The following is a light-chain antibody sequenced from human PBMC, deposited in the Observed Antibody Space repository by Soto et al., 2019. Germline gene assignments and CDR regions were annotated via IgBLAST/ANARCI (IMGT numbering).Light chain of an antibody. CDR3: KPPSNPSTT. CDR2: DAS. Sequence: EIVLTQSPATLSLSPGERATLSCRASQSVSSYLAWYQQKPGQAPRLLIYDASNRATGIPARFSGSGSGTDFTLTISSLDPVDLVLYSRKPPSNPSTTFVQG. J-gene: IGKJ1*01. CDR1: QSVSSY. V-gene: IGKV3-11*01.